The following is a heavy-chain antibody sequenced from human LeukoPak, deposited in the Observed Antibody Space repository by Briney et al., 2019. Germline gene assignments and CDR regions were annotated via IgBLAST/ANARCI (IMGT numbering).Heavy chain of an antibody. J-gene: IGHJ2*01. D-gene: IGHD6-13*01. Sequence: SETLSLTCTVSGYSISSGYYWGWIRQPPGKGLEWIGSIYHSGSTYYNPSLKSRVTISVDTSKNQFSLKLSSVTAADTAVYYCARLTAAGTQSSVWYFDLWGRGTLVTVSS. CDR2: IYHSGST. CDR1: GYSISSGYY. V-gene: IGHV4-38-2*02. CDR3: ARLTAAGTQSSVWYFDL.